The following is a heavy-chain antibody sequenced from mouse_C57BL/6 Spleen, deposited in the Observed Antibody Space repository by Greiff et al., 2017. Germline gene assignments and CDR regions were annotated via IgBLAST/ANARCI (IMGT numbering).Heavy chain of an antibody. CDR2: IDPSDSYT. J-gene: IGHJ2*01. Sequence: VQLQQPGAELVKPGASVKLSCKASGYTFTSYWMQWVKQRPGQGLEWIGEIDPSDSYTNYNQKFKGKATLTVDTSSSTAYVQLSSLTSEDSAVYYCARWHAWGQGTTLTVSS. CDR1: GYTFTSYW. CDR3: ARWHA. V-gene: IGHV1-50*01.